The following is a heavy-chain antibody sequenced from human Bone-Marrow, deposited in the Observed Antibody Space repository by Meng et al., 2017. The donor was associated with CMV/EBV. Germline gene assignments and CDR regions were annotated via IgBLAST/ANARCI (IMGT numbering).Heavy chain of an antibody. CDR1: GGVISHTMYD. V-gene: IGHV4-39*01. CDR2: IDYSGST. Sequence: SGGVISHTMYDWGWIRPPPGKGLEWIGTIDYSGSTSNNPSLKSRVTISVDTSKNQFSLNLSSVTAADTAVYYCARRTSDGTGHHFLDSWGQGTLVTVSS. J-gene: IGHJ4*02. D-gene: IGHD2-15*01. CDR3: ARRTSDGTGHHFLDS.